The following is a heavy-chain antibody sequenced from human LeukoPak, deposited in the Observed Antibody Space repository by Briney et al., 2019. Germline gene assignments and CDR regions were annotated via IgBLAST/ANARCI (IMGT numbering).Heavy chain of an antibody. V-gene: IGHV3-64*01. J-gene: IGHJ4*02. Sequence: GGSLRLSCGASGFTFSSYSMHWVRQAPGKGLEYVSAISSNGGSTNYANSVKGRFSISRDNSKNTLYLQMGSPRTEDMAVYYCARGTYSGSYWGRFDYWGQGTLVTVSS. CDR3: ARGTYSGSYWGRFDY. D-gene: IGHD1-26*01. CDR2: ISSNGGST. CDR1: GFTFSSYS.